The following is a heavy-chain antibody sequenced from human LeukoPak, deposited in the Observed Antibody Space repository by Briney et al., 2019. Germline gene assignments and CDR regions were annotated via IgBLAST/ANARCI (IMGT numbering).Heavy chain of an antibody. CDR2: IYSGGST. J-gene: IGHJ4*02. CDR3: AGLYGSGSYYNSYFDY. CDR1: GFTVSSNY. V-gene: IGHV3-53*01. Sequence: PGGSLRLSCAASGFTVSSNYMSWVRQAPGKGLEWVSVIYSGGSTYYADSVKGRFTISRDNSKNTLYLQMNSLRAEDTAVYYCAGLYGSGSYYNSYFDYWGQGTLVTVSS. D-gene: IGHD3-10*01.